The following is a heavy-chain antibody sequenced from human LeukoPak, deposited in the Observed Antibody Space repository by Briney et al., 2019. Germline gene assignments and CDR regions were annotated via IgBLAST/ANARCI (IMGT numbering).Heavy chain of an antibody. CDR1: GFTFSSYG. V-gene: IGHV3-33*01. Sequence: GGSLRLSCAASGFTFSSYGMHWVRQAPGKGLEWVAVIWYDGSNKYYADSVKGRFTISRDNSKNTLYLQMNSLRAEDTAVYYCARDCIAVAIQNWFDPWGQGTLVTVSS. CDR2: IWYDGSNK. J-gene: IGHJ5*02. CDR3: ARDCIAVAIQNWFDP. D-gene: IGHD6-19*01.